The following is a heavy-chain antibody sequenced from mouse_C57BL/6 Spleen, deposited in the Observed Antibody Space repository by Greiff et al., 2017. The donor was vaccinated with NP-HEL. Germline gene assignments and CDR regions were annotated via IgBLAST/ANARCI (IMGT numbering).Heavy chain of an antibody. V-gene: IGHV5-9-1*02. CDR1: GFTFSSYA. D-gene: IGHD2-5*01. CDR2: ISSGGDYI. J-gene: IGHJ4*01. CDR3: TREYYYSNYEGHYYAMDY. Sequence: EVMLVESGEGLVKPGGSLKLSCAASGFTFSSYAMSWVRQTPEKRLEWVAYISSGGDYIYYADNVKGRFTISRDNARNTLYLQISSLKSEDTAMYYCTREYYYSNYEGHYYAMDYWGQGTSVTVSS.